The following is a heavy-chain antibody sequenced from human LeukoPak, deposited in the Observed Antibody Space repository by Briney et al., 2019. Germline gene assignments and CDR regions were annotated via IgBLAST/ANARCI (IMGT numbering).Heavy chain of an antibody. Sequence: GGSLRLSCAASGFTFSSYWMSWVRQAPGKGLEWVANIKQDGSEKYYVDSVKGRFTISRDNAKNSLYLQMNSLRAEDTAVYYCARSRGTYYYDSSGYCYFDYWGQGTLVAVSS. CDR3: ARSRGTYYYDSSGYCYFDY. CDR1: GFTFSSYW. J-gene: IGHJ4*02. CDR2: IKQDGSEK. D-gene: IGHD3-22*01. V-gene: IGHV3-7*05.